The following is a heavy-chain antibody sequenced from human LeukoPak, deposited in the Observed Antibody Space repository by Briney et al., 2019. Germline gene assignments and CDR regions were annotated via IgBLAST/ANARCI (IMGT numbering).Heavy chain of an antibody. J-gene: IGHJ6*02. V-gene: IGHV3-30*02. D-gene: IGHD4-17*01. CDR2: IRYDGSNK. Sequence: GGCLRPSCAASGLNFSSYGMHWVRQAPGKGLGWGAFIRYDGSNKYYADSVKGRFTISRDNSKNTLYLQMNSLRAEDTAVYYCARDREYGDYGSYGMDVWGQGTAVTVSS. CDR3: ARDREYGDYGSYGMDV. CDR1: GLNFSSYG.